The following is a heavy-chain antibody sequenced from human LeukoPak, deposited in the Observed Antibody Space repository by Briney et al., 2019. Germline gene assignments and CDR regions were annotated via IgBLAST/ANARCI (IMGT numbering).Heavy chain of an antibody. J-gene: IGHJ6*02. CDR1: GGTFSSYA. Sequence: SVKVSCKASGGTFSSYAISWVRQAPGQGLEWMGIINPSGGSTTYAQKFQGRVTITADESTSTAYMELSSLRSEDTAVYYCARDRPRRYDFWSGYPYYYYYYGMDVWGQGTTVTVSS. CDR3: ARDRPRRYDFWSGYPYYYYYYGMDV. V-gene: IGHV1-69*11. CDR2: INPSGGST. D-gene: IGHD3-3*01.